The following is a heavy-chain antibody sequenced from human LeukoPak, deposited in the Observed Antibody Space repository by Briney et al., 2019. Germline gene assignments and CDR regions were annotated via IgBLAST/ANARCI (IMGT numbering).Heavy chain of an antibody. V-gene: IGHV3-23*01. J-gene: IGHJ4*02. CDR1: GFTFSSYA. CDR3: ARDDYFDY. Sequence: LPGGSLRLSCAASGFTFSSYAMSWVRQAPGKGLEWVSAISGSGGSTYYADSVKGRFTISRDNAKNSLYLQMNSLRAEDTAVYYCARDDYFDYWGQGTLVTVSS. CDR2: ISGSGGST.